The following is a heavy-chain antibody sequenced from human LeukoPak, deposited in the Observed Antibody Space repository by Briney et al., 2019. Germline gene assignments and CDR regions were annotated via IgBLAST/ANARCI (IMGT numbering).Heavy chain of an antibody. V-gene: IGHV3-48*01. CDR1: GFSFSSYS. D-gene: IGHD4-17*01. CDR3: ARDLDYGDYGDDAVYYYYMDV. CDR2: ISSSSTTI. J-gene: IGHJ6*03. Sequence: GGSLRLSCAASGFSFSSYSMNWVRQAPGKGLEWVSYISSSSTTIYYADSVKGRFTISRDSGKNSLYLQMNSLRVEDTAVYYCARDLDYGDYGDDAVYYYYMDVWGKGTTVTVSS.